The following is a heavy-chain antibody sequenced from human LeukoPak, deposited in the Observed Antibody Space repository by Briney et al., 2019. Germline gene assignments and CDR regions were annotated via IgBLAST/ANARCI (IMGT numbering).Heavy chain of an antibody. CDR2: IRYDGSNQ. J-gene: IGHJ4*02. Sequence: PGGSLRLSCAASGFTFSSYGMHWVRQAPGKGLEWVAFIRYDGSNQYYADSVKGRFTISRDNSKNTVDLQKNSLRAEDTALYYCANWNYEVDYWGQGTLVTVSS. D-gene: IGHD3-3*01. CDR3: ANWNYEVDY. CDR1: GFTFSSYG. V-gene: IGHV3-30*02.